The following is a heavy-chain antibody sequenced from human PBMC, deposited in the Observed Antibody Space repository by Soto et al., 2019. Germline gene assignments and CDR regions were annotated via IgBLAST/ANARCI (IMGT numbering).Heavy chain of an antibody. CDR3: ARGTGAPPPAHWFDP. D-gene: IGHD1-26*01. Sequence: PGESLKISCKGSGYSFTSYWIGWVRQMPGKGLEWMGIIYPGDSDTRYSPSFQGQVTISADKSISTAYLQWSSLKASDTAVYYCARGTGAPPPAHWFDPWGPGTLVTVSS. V-gene: IGHV5-51*01. CDR2: IYPGDSDT. CDR1: GYSFTSYW. J-gene: IGHJ5*02.